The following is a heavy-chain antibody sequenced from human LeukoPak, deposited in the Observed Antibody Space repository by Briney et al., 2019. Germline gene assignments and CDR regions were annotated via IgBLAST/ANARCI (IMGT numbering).Heavy chain of an antibody. CDR1: GYTFTSYD. CDR3: SRGRTGGCSSWFEYYYYSRGA. V-gene: IGHV1-8*01. J-gene: IGHJ6*03. Sequence: ASVKLSCKVSGYTFTSYDINWVRQPNAQGLEWMGWMNPNSGNTGYAQTFQDRVTMTRNASISTAYTELSSLRSADTAVSYCSRGRTGGCSSWFEYYYYSRGAWGEGTTVTVSS. D-gene: IGHD6-13*01. CDR2: MNPNSGNT.